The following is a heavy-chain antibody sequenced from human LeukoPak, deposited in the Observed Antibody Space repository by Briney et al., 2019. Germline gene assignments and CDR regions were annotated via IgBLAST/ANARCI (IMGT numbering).Heavy chain of an antibody. V-gene: IGHV4-34*01. D-gene: IGHD3-10*01. CDR2: INHSGST. CDR3: ARGVRGVTEYFQH. CDR1: GGSFSGYY. J-gene: IGHJ1*01. Sequence: PSETLSLTCAVYGGSFSGYYWSWIRQPPGKGLEWIGEINHSGSTNSNPSLKSRVTISVDTSKNQFSLKLSSVTAADTAVYYCARGVRGVTEYFQHWGQGTLVTVSS.